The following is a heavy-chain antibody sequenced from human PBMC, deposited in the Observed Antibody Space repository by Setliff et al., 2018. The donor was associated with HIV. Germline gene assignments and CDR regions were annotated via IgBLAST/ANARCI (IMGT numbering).Heavy chain of an antibody. Sequence: PGGSLRLSCVASGTDLNVGYMSWIRQAPGKGPEWVSYISNSSHDIAYLDSVKGRFTISRDNAKNSLYLQMNSLRAEDTAVYYRARDWVSLDRGTSMDVWGKGTTVTVSS. CDR3: ARDWVSLDRGTSMDV. V-gene: IGHV3-11*05. J-gene: IGHJ6*03. D-gene: IGHD3-10*01. CDR2: ISNSSHDI. CDR1: GTDLNVGY.